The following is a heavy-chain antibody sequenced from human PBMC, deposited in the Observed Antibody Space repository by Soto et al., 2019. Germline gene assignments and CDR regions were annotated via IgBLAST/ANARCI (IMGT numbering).Heavy chain of an antibody. D-gene: IGHD1-7*01. CDR1: GFAFSNHD. J-gene: IGHJ4*02. CDR2: IGDSGART. CDR3: VKDDVSGITFSGY. V-gene: IGHV3-23*01. Sequence: GGSLRLSCAASGFAFSNHDMTWVRQAPGKGLEWVSAIGDSGARTYYVDSVRGRFTISRDNSRNTLYLQVNDLRAEDTAVYYCVKDDVSGITFSGYWGRGTLVTVS.